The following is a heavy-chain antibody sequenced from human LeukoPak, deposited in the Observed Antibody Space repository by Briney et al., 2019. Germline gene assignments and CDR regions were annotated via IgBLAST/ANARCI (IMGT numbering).Heavy chain of an antibody. Sequence: SQTLSLTCTVSGGSISSGGYYWSWIRQPPGKGLEWIGYIYHSGSTNYNPSLKSRVAISVDTSKNQFSLKLSSVTAADTAVYYCSGGGATDSLDYGGQGTLVTVSS. CDR2: IYHSGST. D-gene: IGHD1-26*01. V-gene: IGHV4-30-2*02. J-gene: IGHJ4*02. CDR3: SGGGATDSLDY. CDR1: GGSISSGGYY.